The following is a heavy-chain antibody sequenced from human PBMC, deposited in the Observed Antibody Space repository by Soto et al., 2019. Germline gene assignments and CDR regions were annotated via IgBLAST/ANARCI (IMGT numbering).Heavy chain of an antibody. Sequence: EVQLLESGGGLVQPGGSLRLSCAASGFTFSTYAMSWVRQAPGKGLEWVSAISGSGGDTYYVDSVKGRSTISRDNSKRTLDLQMNSLRADDTAVYYCVKEIRIFGVVIFDYWDQGTLVTVSS. J-gene: IGHJ4*02. CDR2: ISGSGGDT. D-gene: IGHD3-3*01. CDR1: GFTFSTYA. CDR3: VKEIRIFGVVIFDY. V-gene: IGHV3-23*01.